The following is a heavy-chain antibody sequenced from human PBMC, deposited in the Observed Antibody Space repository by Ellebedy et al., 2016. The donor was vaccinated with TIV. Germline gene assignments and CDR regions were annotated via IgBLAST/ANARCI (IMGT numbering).Heavy chain of an antibody. V-gene: IGHV3-23*01. CDR2: ISDSGSTT. Sequence: GESLKISCAASGFTFSSFGMHWVRQAPGRGLEWVAAISDSGSTTYHADAVKGRFTISRDNSKYTLYLQMNSLSAEDTALYYCATHYAVLPVRYRGFDYWGRGTLVTVSS. CDR1: GFTFSSFG. D-gene: IGHD3-9*01. J-gene: IGHJ4*02. CDR3: ATHYAVLPVRYRGFDY.